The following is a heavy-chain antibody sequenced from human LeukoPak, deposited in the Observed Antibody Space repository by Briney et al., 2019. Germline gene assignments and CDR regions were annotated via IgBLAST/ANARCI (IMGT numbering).Heavy chain of an antibody. CDR2: ISYDGSNK. V-gene: IGHV3-30-3*01. J-gene: IGHJ4*02. D-gene: IGHD5-24*01. CDR1: GFTFSSYA. CDR3: AKDRREGYNYPLYGGFDS. Sequence: PGGSLRLSCAASGFTFSSYAMHWVRQAPGKGLEWVAVISYDGSNKYYADSVKGRFTISRDNSKNTIYLQMNSLRAEDTAVFYCAKDRREGYNYPLYGGFDSWGQGALVTVSS.